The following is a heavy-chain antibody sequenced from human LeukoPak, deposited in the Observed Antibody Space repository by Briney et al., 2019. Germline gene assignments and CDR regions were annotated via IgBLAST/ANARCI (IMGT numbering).Heavy chain of an antibody. D-gene: IGHD3-3*01. J-gene: IGHJ4*02. V-gene: IGHV4-30-4*01. Sequence: SETLSLTCTVSGGSISSGDYYWSWIRQPPGKGLEWIGYIYYSGSTYYNPSLKSRVTISVDTSKNQFSLKLSSVTAADTAVYYCARGTYYDFWSGCSHFDYWGQGTLVAVSS. CDR2: IYYSGST. CDR1: GGSISSGDYY. CDR3: ARGTYYDFWSGCSHFDY.